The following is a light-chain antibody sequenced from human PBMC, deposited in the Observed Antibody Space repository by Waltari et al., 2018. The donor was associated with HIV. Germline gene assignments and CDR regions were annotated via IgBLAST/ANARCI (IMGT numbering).Light chain of an antibody. CDR2: EVI. Sequence: QSALTQPASVSESPGQSITISCTGTSSDIGGYDYVSWYQQHPGKAPKLIIYEVINRPSGVSDRFSGSKSGNTASLTISGLQPDDEADYYCSSYTTNNTLDFGGGTKLTVL. V-gene: IGLV2-14*01. J-gene: IGLJ2*01. CDR1: SSDIGGYDY. CDR3: SSYTTNNTLD.